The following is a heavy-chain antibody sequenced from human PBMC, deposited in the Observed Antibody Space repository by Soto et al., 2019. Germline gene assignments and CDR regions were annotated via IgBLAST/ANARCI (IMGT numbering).Heavy chain of an antibody. CDR3: VSGRWFGELYYFDY. Sequence: QLQLQESGPGLVKPSETLSLTCTVSGGSISSSSYYWGWIRQPPGKGLEWIGSIYYSGSTYYNPSLKRRVTISVDTSKNRSNLKLSSVTAADTAVYYCVSGRWFGELYYFDYWGQGTLVTVSS. J-gene: IGHJ4*02. V-gene: IGHV4-39*01. CDR1: GGSISSSSYY. CDR2: IYYSGST. D-gene: IGHD3-10*01.